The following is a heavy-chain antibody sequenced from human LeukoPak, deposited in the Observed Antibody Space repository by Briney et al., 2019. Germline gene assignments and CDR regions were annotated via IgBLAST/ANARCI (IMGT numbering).Heavy chain of an antibody. D-gene: IGHD6-19*01. J-gene: IGHJ6*03. CDR2: ISYDGSNK. CDR1: GFTFSSYG. CDR3: AKDSSSGWVYYYYYYMDV. Sequence: PGRSLRLSCAASGFTFSSYGMHWVRQAPGKGLEWVAVISYDGSNKYYADSVKGRFTISRDNSKNTLYLQMNSLRAEDTAVYYCAKDSSSGWVYYYYYYMDVWGKGTTVTVSS. V-gene: IGHV3-30*18.